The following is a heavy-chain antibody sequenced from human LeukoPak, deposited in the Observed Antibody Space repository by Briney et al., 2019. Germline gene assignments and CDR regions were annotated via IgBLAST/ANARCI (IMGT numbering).Heavy chain of an antibody. CDR1: GGSVSSGSYY. V-gene: IGHV4-61*01. D-gene: IGHD3-9*01. Sequence: SETLSLSCTVSGGSVSSGSYYWSWIRQPPGKGLEWIGYIYYRGSTNYNPSLKSRVTISVDTSKNQFSLKLSSVTAADTAVYYCARGAPYYDILTGYLYYFDYWGQGTLVTVSS. CDR2: IYYRGST. J-gene: IGHJ4*02. CDR3: ARGAPYYDILTGYLYYFDY.